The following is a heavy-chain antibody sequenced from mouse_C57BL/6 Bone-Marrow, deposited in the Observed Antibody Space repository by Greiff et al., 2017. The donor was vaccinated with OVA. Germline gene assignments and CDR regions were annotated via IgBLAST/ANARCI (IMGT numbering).Heavy chain of an antibody. J-gene: IGHJ4*01. D-gene: IGHD1-1*01. CDR3: ARSGITTVEGDFAMDY. CDR2: IYPGSGRT. CDR1: GYTFTSYW. V-gene: IGHV1-55*01. Sequence: VQLQQPGAELVKPGALVKMSCKASGYTFTSYWITWVKQRPGQGLEWIGDIYPGSGRTNYNEKFKSKATLTVDTSSSTAYMQLSSLTSEDSAVYYCARSGITTVEGDFAMDYWGQGTSVTVSS.